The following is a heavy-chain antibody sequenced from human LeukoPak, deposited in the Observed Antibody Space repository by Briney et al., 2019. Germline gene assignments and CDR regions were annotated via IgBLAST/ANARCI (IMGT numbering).Heavy chain of an antibody. D-gene: IGHD3-10*01. V-gene: IGHV4-30-4*08. CDR3: ARRNYYASSWYFDL. CDR2: IYSSGST. Sequence: PSETLSLTCTVSGGSIRSGDYYWSWIRQPPGKGLECIGHIYSSGSTYYSPSLKSRIAMSIDTSKNQFSLKLSSVTAADTATYYCARRNYYASSWYFDLWGRGTLVTVPS. J-gene: IGHJ2*01. CDR1: GGSIRSGDYY.